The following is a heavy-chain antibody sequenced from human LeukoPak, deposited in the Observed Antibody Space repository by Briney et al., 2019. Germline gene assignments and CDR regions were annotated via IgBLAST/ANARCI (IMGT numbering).Heavy chain of an antibody. CDR1: GYAFTRHY. D-gene: IGHD3-9*01. Sequence: VASVKVSCKASGYAFTRHYMHWVRQAPGQGLEWMGLINPSGSSTIYAQKFQGRVTMTRDMSTSTDYMELSSLRSEDTAIFYCATSTDYYDASGFYYWGQGTLVSVSS. J-gene: IGHJ4*02. CDR2: INPSGSST. V-gene: IGHV1-46*01. CDR3: ATSTDYYDASGFYY.